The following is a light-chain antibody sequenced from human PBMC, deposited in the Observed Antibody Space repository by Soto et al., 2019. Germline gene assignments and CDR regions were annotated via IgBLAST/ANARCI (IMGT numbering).Light chain of an antibody. CDR1: QSISTS. Sequence: DIQMTQSPSSLSASVGDRVTITCRASQSISTSLNWYQQKPGKAPNLLIFTSSNLESGVPSRFSGSGSGTDFTLTIRSLQPEDFATYFCQQGYSRPRTFGQGTRLEL. V-gene: IGKV1-39*01. J-gene: IGKJ5*01. CDR3: QQGYSRPRT. CDR2: TSS.